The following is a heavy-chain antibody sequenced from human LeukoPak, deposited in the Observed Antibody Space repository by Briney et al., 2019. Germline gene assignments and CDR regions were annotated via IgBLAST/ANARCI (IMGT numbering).Heavy chain of an antibody. CDR2: ISGSGNST. D-gene: IGHD4-17*01. V-gene: IGHV3-23*01. CDR1: GFTFSSYA. Sequence: GGSLRLSCAASGFTFSSYAVSWVRQAPGKGLEWDSAISGSGNSTFYANSVKGRFTISRDISKNTLYLQMNSLRAEDTAVYYCAKAPGTTVTRGFDYWGQGTLVTVSS. CDR3: AKAPGTTVTRGFDY. J-gene: IGHJ4*02.